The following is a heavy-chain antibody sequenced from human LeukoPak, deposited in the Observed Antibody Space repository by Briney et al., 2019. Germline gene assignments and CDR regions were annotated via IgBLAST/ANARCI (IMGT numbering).Heavy chain of an antibody. CDR2: IYPGDSDT. Sequence: GESLKISCKGSGYSFTSYWIGWVRQMPGKGLEWMGIIYPGDSDTRYSPSLQGQVTISADKSISTAYLQWSSLKASDTAMYYCARDIGDGEVVAPGAFDIWGQGTMVTVPS. CDR1: GYSFTSYW. CDR3: ARDIGDGEVVAPGAFDI. D-gene: IGHD3-22*01. J-gene: IGHJ3*02. V-gene: IGHV5-51*01.